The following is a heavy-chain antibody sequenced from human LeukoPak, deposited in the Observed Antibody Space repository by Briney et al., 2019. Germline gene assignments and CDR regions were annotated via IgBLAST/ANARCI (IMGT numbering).Heavy chain of an antibody. J-gene: IGHJ4*02. D-gene: IGHD1-26*01. V-gene: IGHV4-38-2*02. CDR3: ARVEAGELLNYFDY. CDR2: IYHSGST. Sequence: SETLSLTCTVSGYSISSGYYWGWIRQPPGKVLEWIGSIYHSGSTYYNPSLKSRVTISVDTSKNQFSLKLSSVTAADTAVYYCARVEAGELLNYFDYWGQGTLVTVSS. CDR1: GYSISSGYY.